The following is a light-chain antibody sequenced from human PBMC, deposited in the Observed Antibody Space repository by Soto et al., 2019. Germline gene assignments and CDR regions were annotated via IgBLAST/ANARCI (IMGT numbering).Light chain of an antibody. CDR2: DAS. CDR1: QGISNS. V-gene: IGKV1-27*01. J-gene: IGKJ2*01. CDR3: QKYNNAMYT. Sequence: DIQMTQSPSSLSASVGDTVTITCRASQGISNSLAWYQQKPGKVPMLLIYDASTLQSGVPSRFSGRGSRTSFTLTISSLQPEDAATYYCQKYNNAMYTFGQGTRLEIK.